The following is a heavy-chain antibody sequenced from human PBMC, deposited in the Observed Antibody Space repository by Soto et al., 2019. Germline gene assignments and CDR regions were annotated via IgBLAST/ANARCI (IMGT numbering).Heavy chain of an antibody. CDR1: GFTLRNYA. J-gene: IGHJ4*02. CDR2: ISESGDDT. V-gene: IGHV3-23*01. CDR3: AKHPVDVGAYFDS. Sequence: LRLSCAASGFTLRNYAMNWVRQAPGKGLEWVSSISESGDDTYYSDSVKGRFTVSRDNSNNTLYMQVNRLRAEDTAVYCCAKHPVDVGAYFDSWCQGTLVTVSS.